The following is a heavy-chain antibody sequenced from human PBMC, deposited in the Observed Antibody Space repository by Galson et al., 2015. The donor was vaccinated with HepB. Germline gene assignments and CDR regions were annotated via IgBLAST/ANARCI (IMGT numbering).Heavy chain of an antibody. CDR1: SGSISSNNW. Sequence: ETLSLTCAVSSGSISSNNWWSWVRQPPGKGLEWIGEIYHSGSTNFNPSLKSRVTISVDKSKNQFSLKLSSVTAADTAVYYCAKASPYYYGSGSYYPYWGQGTLVTVSS. J-gene: IGHJ4*02. V-gene: IGHV4-4*02. CDR2: IYHSGST. D-gene: IGHD3-10*01. CDR3: AKASPYYYGSGSYYPY.